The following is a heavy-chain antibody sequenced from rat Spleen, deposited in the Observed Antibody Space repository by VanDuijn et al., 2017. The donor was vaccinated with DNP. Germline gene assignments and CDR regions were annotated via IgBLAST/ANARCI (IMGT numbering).Heavy chain of an antibody. CDR2: IWSNGGT. CDR3: ARSLATVAPTGAMDA. V-gene: IGHV2-47*01. D-gene: IGHD1-3*01. Sequence: QVQLKESGPGLVQPSQTLSLTCTVSGLSLTSNSVSWIRQPPGKGLEWMGVIWSNGGTDYNSAIKSRVSISRDTSKSQVFLKMNSVQTEDTAMYFCARSLATVAPTGAMDAWGQGTSVTVPS. J-gene: IGHJ4*01. CDR1: GLSLTSNS.